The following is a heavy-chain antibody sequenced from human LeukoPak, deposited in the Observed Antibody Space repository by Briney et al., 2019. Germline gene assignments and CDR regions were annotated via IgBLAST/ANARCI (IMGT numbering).Heavy chain of an antibody. V-gene: IGHV3-23*01. CDR1: GFTFSSYA. CDR2: ISASGGST. D-gene: IGHD3-16*02. J-gene: IGHJ4*02. Sequence: PGGSLGLSCAASGFTFSSYAMSWIRQAPGKGLEWVSSISASGGSTYCADSVKGRFTISRDSSTNTLYLQMNSLRAEDTAVYYCAKTALLGGVVARGFDYWGQGTLVTVSS. CDR3: AKTALLGGVVARGFDY.